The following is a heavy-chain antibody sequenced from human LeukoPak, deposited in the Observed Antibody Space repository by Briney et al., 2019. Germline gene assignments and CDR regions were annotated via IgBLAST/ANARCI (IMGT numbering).Heavy chain of an antibody. CDR2: IYYSGST. CDR3: ARAGPDFWSGYSDAFDI. J-gene: IGHJ3*02. D-gene: IGHD3-3*01. V-gene: IGHV4-59*01. Sequence: SETLSLTCTVSGGSISSYYWSWIRQPPGKGLEWIGYIYYSGSTNYNPSLKSRVTISVDTSKNQFSLKLSSVTAADTAVYYCARAGPDFWSGYSDAFDIWGQGTMVTVSS. CDR1: GGSISSYY.